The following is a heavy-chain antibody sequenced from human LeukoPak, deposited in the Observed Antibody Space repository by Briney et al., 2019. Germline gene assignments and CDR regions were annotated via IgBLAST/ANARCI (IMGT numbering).Heavy chain of an antibody. Sequence: ASVKVSCKASGYIFTGYYMHWVRQAPGQGLEWMGWINPNSGGTNYAQKFQGRVTMTRDKSISTAYMELSRLRSDDTAVYYCARGGNTIFGVATIWGQGTMVTVSS. CDR2: INPNSGGT. CDR1: GYIFTGYY. V-gene: IGHV1-2*02. D-gene: IGHD3-3*01. J-gene: IGHJ3*02. CDR3: ARGGNTIFGVATI.